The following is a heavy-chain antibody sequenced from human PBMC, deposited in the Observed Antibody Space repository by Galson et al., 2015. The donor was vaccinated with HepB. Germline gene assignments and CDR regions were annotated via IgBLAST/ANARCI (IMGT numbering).Heavy chain of an antibody. J-gene: IGHJ4*02. Sequence: SVKVSCKASGYTFSNYGVTWVRQVPGQGLEWMGWISAKEGKTNDAQKFQDRVVMTTDTSTRTAFLELRSLRSDDTAVYYCAREHMPGPWGDYWGQGTPAAVSS. CDR2: ISAKEGKT. D-gene: IGHD7-27*01. CDR1: GYTFSNYG. V-gene: IGHV1-18*01. CDR3: AREHMPGPWGDY.